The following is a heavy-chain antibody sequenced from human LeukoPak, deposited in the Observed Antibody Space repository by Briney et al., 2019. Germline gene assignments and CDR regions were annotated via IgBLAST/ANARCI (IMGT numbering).Heavy chain of an antibody. D-gene: IGHD3-3*01. J-gene: IGHJ6*03. CDR1: GFTFSSYG. CDR3: AKTSGYHYYYYMDV. Sequence: GGSLRLSCAASGFTFSSYGMHWVRQAPGKGLEWVAFIRYDGSNKYYADSVKGRFTISRDNSKNTLYLQMNSLRAEGTAVYYCAKTSGYHYYYYMDVWGKGTTVTVSS. V-gene: IGHV3-30*02. CDR2: IRYDGSNK.